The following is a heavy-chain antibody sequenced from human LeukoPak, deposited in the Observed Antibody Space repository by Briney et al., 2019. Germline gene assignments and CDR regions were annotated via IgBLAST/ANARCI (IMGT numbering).Heavy chain of an antibody. J-gene: IGHJ6*02. CDR3: ARCIVVVPAARRDLPSPYYYYGMDV. D-gene: IGHD2-2*01. CDR2: ISGSGGST. CDR1: GFTFSSYA. V-gene: IGHV3-23*01. Sequence: GVLRLSCAASGFTFSSYAMSWVRQAPGKGLEWVSAISGSGGSTYYPDSVKGRFTISRDNSKNTLYLQMNSLRAEDTVVYYCARCIVVVPAARRDLPSPYYYYGMDVWGQGTTVTVSS.